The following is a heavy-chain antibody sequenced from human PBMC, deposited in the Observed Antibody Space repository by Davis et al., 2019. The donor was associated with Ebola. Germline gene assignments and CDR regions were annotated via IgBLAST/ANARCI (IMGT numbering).Heavy chain of an antibody. CDR2: INPSGGST. D-gene: IGHD3-10*01. V-gene: IGHV1-46*01. CDR3: ARGGVVQGVIRTALDY. Sequence: ASVKVSCKASGYTFTSYYMHWVRQAPGQGLEWMGIINPSGGSTSYAQKFQGRVTMTRDTSTSTVYMELSSLRSEDTAVYYCARGGVVQGVIRTALDYWGQGTLVTVSS. J-gene: IGHJ4*02. CDR1: GYTFTSYY.